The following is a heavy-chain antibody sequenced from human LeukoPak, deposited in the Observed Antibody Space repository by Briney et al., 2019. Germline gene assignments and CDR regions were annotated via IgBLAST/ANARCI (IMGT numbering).Heavy chain of an antibody. CDR1: GGSISGYY. Sequence: SETPSLTCTVSGGSISGYYLNWIRQPAGKGLEWIGRIYPSGSTNHNPSLKSRVTMSVDTSKNQFSLNLSSVTAADTAVYYCARDPSYSSGYYDYWGQGTLVTVSS. CDR2: IYPSGST. CDR3: ARDPSYSSGYYDY. J-gene: IGHJ4*02. D-gene: IGHD6-19*01. V-gene: IGHV4-4*07.